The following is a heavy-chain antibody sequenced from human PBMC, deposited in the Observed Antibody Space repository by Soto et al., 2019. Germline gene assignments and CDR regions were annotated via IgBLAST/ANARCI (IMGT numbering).Heavy chain of an antibody. V-gene: IGHV1-69*13. Sequence: ASVKVSCKASGGTFSSYAISWVRQAPGQGLEWMGGIIPIFGTANYAQKFQGRVTITADESTSTAYMELSSLRSEDTAVYYCARDRDRSRYYDFWSGRRYGMDVWGQGTTVTVSS. CDR1: GGTFSSYA. CDR2: IIPIFGTA. J-gene: IGHJ6*02. D-gene: IGHD3-3*01. CDR3: ARDRDRSRYYDFWSGRRYGMDV.